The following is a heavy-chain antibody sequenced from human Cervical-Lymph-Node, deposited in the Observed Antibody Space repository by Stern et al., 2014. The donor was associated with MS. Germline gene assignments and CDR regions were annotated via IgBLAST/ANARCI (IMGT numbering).Heavy chain of an antibody. J-gene: IGHJ4*02. CDR2: ISYDGRSQ. D-gene: IGHD6-25*01. CDR1: GFTFGRNS. V-gene: IGHV3-30-3*01. CDR3: ARPAAARYFDY. Sequence: VQLVESGAGVVTPGRSLRLSCATSGFTFGRNSMHWVRQAPGQGLEWVALISYDGRSQHYAESVKGRFTISRSNSNNTLYLQRNSLRVEDTAMYYCARPAAARYFDYWGQGSQVTVSS.